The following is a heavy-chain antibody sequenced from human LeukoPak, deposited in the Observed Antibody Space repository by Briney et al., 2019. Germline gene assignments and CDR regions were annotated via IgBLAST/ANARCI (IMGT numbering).Heavy chain of an antibody. J-gene: IGHJ4*02. CDR3: ARVPDYYDSSGYYWAVDY. Sequence: SETLSLTCTVSGDSISSSSYYWGWIRQPPGKGLEWIGSIYYSGSTYYNPPLKSRVTISVDTSKNQFSLKLSSVTAADTAVYYCARVPDYYDSSGYYWAVDYWGQGTLVTVSS. D-gene: IGHD3-22*01. CDR1: GDSISSSSYY. CDR2: IYYSGST. V-gene: IGHV4-39*07.